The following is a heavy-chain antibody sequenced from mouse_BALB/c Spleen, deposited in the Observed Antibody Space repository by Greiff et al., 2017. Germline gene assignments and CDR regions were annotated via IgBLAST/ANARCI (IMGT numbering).Heavy chain of an antibody. V-gene: IGHV1-69*01. CDR3: ARDGYGSSYGWYFDV. D-gene: IGHD1-1*01. CDR2: IDTSDSYT. CDR1: GYTFTDYW. Sequence: QVQLQQPGAELVMPGASVKMSCKASGYTFTDYWMHWVKQRPGQGLEWIGAIDTSDSYTSYNQKFKGKATLTVDESSSTAYMQLSSLTSEDSAVYYCARDGYGSSYGWYFDVWGAGTTVTVSS. J-gene: IGHJ1*01.